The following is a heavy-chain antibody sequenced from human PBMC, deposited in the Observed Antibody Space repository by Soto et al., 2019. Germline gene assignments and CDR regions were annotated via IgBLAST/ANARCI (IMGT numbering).Heavy chain of an antibody. CDR1: WFTFSGSA. J-gene: IGHJ5*02. V-gene: IGHV3-73*01. CDR2: IRSKANSYAT. CDR3: TRRRYYYGSGSPVPGYNWFDP. Sequence: PGGSLRLSCAASWFTFSGSAMHWVRQASGKGLEWVGRIRSKANSYATAYTASVKDRFTISRDDSKNTAYLQMNSLKTEDTAVYYCTRRRYYYGSGSPVPGYNWFDPWGQGTLVTVSS. D-gene: IGHD3-10*01.